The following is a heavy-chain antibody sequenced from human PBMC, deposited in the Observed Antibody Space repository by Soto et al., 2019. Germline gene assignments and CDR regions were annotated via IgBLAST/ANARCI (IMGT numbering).Heavy chain of an antibody. D-gene: IGHD2-8*01. V-gene: IGHV3-53*01. CDR3: VYAMNNYYYYGMDV. Sequence: QPGGSLRLSCAASGFTVSSNYMSWVRQAPGKGLEWVSVIYSGGSTYYADSVKGRFTISRDNSKNTLYLQMNSLRAEDTAVYYCVYAMNNYYYYGMDVWGQGTTVTVSS. CDR2: IYSGGST. CDR1: GFTVSSNY. J-gene: IGHJ6*02.